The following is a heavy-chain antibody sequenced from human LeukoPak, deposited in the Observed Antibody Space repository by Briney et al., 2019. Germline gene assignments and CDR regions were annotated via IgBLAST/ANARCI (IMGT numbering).Heavy chain of an antibody. J-gene: IGHJ5*02. CDR3: ARGRACSSTSCYKTGGWFDP. CDR1: GYTFTGYY. CDR2: INPNSGGT. D-gene: IGHD2-2*02. Sequence: ASVKVSCKASGYTFTGYYMHWVRQAPGQGLEWMGWINPNSGGTNYAQKFQGGVTMTRDTSISTAYMELSRLRSDDTAVYYCARGRACSSTSCYKTGGWFDPWGQGTLVTVSS. V-gene: IGHV1-2*02.